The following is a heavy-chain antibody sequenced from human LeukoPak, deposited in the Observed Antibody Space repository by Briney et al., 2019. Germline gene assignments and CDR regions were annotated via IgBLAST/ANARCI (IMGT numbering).Heavy chain of an antibody. CDR3: ARSAATYYDFWSGYTTLGLAPYNWFDP. D-gene: IGHD3-3*01. J-gene: IGHJ5*02. V-gene: IGHV1-46*03. CDR1: GYTFTSYY. Sequence: ASVKVSCKASGYTFTSYYIHWVRQAPGQGLEWMGIINPSGGSTSYAQKFQGRVTMTRDTSTSTVYMELSSLRSEDTAVYYCARSAATYYDFWSGYTTLGLAPYNWFDPWGQGTLVTVSS. CDR2: INPSGGST.